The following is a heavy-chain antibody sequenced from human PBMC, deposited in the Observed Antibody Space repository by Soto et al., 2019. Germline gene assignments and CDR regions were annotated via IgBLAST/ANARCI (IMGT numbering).Heavy chain of an antibody. CDR3: AKAGGSSWPFDY. CDR2: ISYDGSNK. CDR1: GFTFSSYG. Sequence: LRLSFAASGFTFSSYGMHWVRQAPGKGLEWVAVISYDGSNKYYADSVKGRFTISRDNSKNTLYLQMNSLRAEDTAVYYCAKAGGSSWPFDYWGQGTQVTVSS. D-gene: IGHD6-13*01. V-gene: IGHV3-30*18. J-gene: IGHJ4*02.